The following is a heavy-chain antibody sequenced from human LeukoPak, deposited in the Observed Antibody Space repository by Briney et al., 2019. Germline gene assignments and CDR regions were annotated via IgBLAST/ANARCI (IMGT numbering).Heavy chain of an antibody. V-gene: IGHV3-30*04. CDR1: GFPFSSYA. D-gene: IGHD3-10*01. CDR2: ISYDGSNK. Sequence: GRSLRLSCAASGFPFSSYAMHWVRQAPGKGLEWVAVISYDGSNKYYADSVKGRFTISRDNSKNTLYLQMNSLRAEDTAVYYCAREFDGSGSSDHYYGMDVWGQGTTVTVSS. CDR3: AREFDGSGSSDHYYGMDV. J-gene: IGHJ6*02.